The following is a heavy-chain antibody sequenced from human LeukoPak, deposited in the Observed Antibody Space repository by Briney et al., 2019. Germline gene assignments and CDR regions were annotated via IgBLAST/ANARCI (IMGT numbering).Heavy chain of an antibody. Sequence: GGSLRLSCAASGCTVSSNYMNWVRQAPGKGLEWVSYISSSSSTIYYADSVKGRFTISRDNAKNSLYLQMNSLRAEDTAVYYCASGWDIAFDYWGQGTLVTVSS. CDR1: GCTVSSNY. CDR2: ISSSSSTI. D-gene: IGHD5-12*01. J-gene: IGHJ4*02. CDR3: ASGWDIAFDY. V-gene: IGHV3-48*04.